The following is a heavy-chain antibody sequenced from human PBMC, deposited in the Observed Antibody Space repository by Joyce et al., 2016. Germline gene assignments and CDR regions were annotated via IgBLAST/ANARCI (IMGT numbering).Heavy chain of an antibody. CDR3: STGALWYGKMLYNFDY. D-gene: IGHD3-10*01. J-gene: IGHJ4*02. Sequence: DVQLVESGGGLVKPGGSLRLSCAAPGFNFTNAWMAWVRQAPGKGLEWLGHIKTNGEGGTTDDGAPIKGRFTISRDDSQKTVILHMNSLRPEDTAVYFCSTGALWYGKMLYNFDYWGQGALVTVSS. V-gene: IGHV3-15*01. CDR2: IKTNGEGGTT. CDR1: GFNFTNAW.